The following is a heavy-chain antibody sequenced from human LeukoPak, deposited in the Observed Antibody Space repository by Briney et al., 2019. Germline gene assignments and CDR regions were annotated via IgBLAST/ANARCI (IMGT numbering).Heavy chain of an antibody. J-gene: IGHJ4*02. D-gene: IGHD6-13*01. CDR3: ARAAAAAPDV. Sequence: PSEALSLTCTVSGDSISGSAYYWSWIRQFPGQGLEWIGYIYSGGSTYYNPALKNRFIMAIDTSKNQFSLGLTSVTAADTAVYYCARAAAAAPDVWGQGTLVTVSS. V-gene: IGHV4-31*03. CDR2: IYSGGST. CDR1: GDSISGSAYY.